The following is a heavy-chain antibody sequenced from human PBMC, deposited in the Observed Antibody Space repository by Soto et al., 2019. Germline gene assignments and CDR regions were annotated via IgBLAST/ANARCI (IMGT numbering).Heavy chain of an antibody. D-gene: IGHD6-13*01. CDR2: IHYSGTT. J-gene: IGHJ4*02. CDR3: AAGEASSRNLAPYYLDF. V-gene: IGHV4-59*01. CDR1: GGSMRNYF. Sequence: SETLSLTCTVSGGSMRNYFWTWIRQPPGKGLEWIGYIHYSGTTSFFPSYNPSLRSRVTISEDTSKNQFSLKLLSVTTTDTAVYFCAAGEASSRNLAPYYLDFWGQGTLVTVSS.